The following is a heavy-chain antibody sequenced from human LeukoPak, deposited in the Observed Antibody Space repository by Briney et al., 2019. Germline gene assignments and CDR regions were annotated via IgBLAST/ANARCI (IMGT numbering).Heavy chain of an antibody. CDR3: AREWQGGIAAAGTRIEGDY. CDR1: GFSVSGYW. D-gene: IGHD6-13*01. J-gene: IGHJ4*02. CDR2: IKQDGSEK. Sequence: GGSLRLSCAVSGFSVSGYWMTWVRQAPGKGLEWVANIKQDGSEKNYVDSVKGRFTISRDNAENSLFLQMNSLRVEDRAVYYCAREWQGGIAAAGTRIEGDYWGQGTLVAVSS. V-gene: IGHV3-7*01.